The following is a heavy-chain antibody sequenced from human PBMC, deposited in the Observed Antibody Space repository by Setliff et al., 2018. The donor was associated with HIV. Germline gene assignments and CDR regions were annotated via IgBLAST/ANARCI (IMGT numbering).Heavy chain of an antibody. D-gene: IGHD2-21*02. Sequence: SETLSLTCAVSGGSIGGTHYWSWVRQPPGRGLEWIGDIHHTGDTNYNPSLKSRVTLSIDNFNNQFSLKLTSVTAADTAIYYCADPPAGLWGQGILVTV. J-gene: IGHJ4*02. CDR3: ADPPAGL. CDR1: GGSIGGTHY. CDR2: IHHTGDT. V-gene: IGHV4-4*02.